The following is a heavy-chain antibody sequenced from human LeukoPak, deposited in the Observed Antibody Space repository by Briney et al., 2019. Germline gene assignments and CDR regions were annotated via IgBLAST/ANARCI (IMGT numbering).Heavy chain of an antibody. Sequence: ASVKVSCKASGYTFTSYYMHWVRQAPGQGLEWMGIINPSGGSTTYAQKFQGRVTMTRDTPTSTVYMELSSLRSEDAAVYYCARDRETGYYYGADVWGQGTTVTVSS. CDR2: INPSGGST. CDR1: GYTFTSYY. CDR3: ARDRETGYYYGADV. J-gene: IGHJ6*02. D-gene: IGHD1-14*01. V-gene: IGHV1-46*01.